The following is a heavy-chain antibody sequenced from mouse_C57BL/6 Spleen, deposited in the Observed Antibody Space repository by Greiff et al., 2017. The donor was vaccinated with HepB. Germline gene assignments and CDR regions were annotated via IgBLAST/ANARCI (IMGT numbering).Heavy chain of an antibody. Sequence: EVQRVESEGGLVQPGSSMKLSCTASGFTFSDYYMAWVRQVPEKGLEWVANINYDGSSTYYLDSLKSRFIISRDNAKNILYLQMSSLKSEDTATYYCASRSSYGYFDVWGTGTTVTVSS. J-gene: IGHJ1*03. CDR2: INYDGSST. CDR1: GFTFSDYY. D-gene: IGHD1-1*01. V-gene: IGHV5-16*01. CDR3: ASRSSYGYFDV.